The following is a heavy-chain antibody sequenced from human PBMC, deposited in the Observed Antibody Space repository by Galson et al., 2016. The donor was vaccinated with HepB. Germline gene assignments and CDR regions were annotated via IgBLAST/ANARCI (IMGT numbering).Heavy chain of an antibody. V-gene: IGHV4-59*01. D-gene: IGHD6-19*01. CDR2: IYYSGRT. CDR3: ARDDSGGWYGFHYGMDV. Sequence: ETLSLTCTVSGASISGYYLSWIRQPPGKGLEWTGYIYYSGRTNYNPSLKSRVTISVDTSKNQFSLKLSSVTAADTAVYCCARDDSGGWYGFHYGMDVWGQGTTVTVSS. CDR1: GASISGYY. J-gene: IGHJ6*02.